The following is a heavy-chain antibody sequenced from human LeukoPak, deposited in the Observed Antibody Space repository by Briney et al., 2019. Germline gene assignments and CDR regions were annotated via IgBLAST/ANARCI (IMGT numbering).Heavy chain of an antibody. CDR1: GYTFTGYY. Sequence: ASVKVSCKASGYTFTGYYMHWVRQAPGQGLEWMGWINPNSGSTNYAQKFQGRVTMTRDTSISTAYMELSRLRSDDTAVYYCARSGRYCSSTSCYPYRYYYYYGMDVWGQGTTVAVSS. D-gene: IGHD2-2*01. CDR2: INPNSGST. J-gene: IGHJ6*02. V-gene: IGHV1-2*02. CDR3: ARSGRYCSSTSCYPYRYYYYYGMDV.